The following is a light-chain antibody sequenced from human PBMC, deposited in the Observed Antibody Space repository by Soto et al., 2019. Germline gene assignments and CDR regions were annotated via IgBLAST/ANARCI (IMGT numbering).Light chain of an antibody. CDR2: GAS. CDR1: QSININ. Sequence: EVLMTQSPATLSVSPGERVTLSCRASQSININLAWYQQKPGQAPRVLIYGASSRASGIPDRFSGSGSGTDFTLTISRLEHDDFAFYYCQQYQNWPPLTFGGGTRVKIK. V-gene: IGKV3D-15*01. CDR3: QQYQNWPPLT. J-gene: IGKJ4*01.